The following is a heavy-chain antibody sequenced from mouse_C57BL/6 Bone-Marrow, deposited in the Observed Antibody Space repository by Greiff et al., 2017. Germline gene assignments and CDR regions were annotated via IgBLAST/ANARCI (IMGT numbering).Heavy chain of an antibody. D-gene: IGHD2-4*01. Sequence: EVQLQQSGPELVKPGDSVKISCKASGYSFTGYFMNWVMQSHGKSLEWIGRINPYNGDTFYNQKFKGKATLTVDKSSSTAHMELRSLTSVDSAVYYCARSTMITAYYFDYWGQGTTLTVSS. V-gene: IGHV1-20*01. CDR2: INPYNGDT. CDR3: ARSTMITAYYFDY. CDR1: GYSFTGYF. J-gene: IGHJ2*01.